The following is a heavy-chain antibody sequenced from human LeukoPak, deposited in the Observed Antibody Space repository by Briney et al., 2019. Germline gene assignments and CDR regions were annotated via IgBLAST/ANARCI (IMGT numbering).Heavy chain of an antibody. Sequence: PGGSLRLSCAASEFTFSSYGMHWVRQAPGKGLEWVAVISYDASDKYYADSVKGRFTISRDNAKKSLYLQMNSLRAEDTALYYCARRDYYGSGSPDFWGQGTLVTVSS. D-gene: IGHD3-10*01. CDR3: ARRDYYGSGSPDF. J-gene: IGHJ4*02. CDR2: ISYDASDK. CDR1: EFTFSSYG. V-gene: IGHV3-30*03.